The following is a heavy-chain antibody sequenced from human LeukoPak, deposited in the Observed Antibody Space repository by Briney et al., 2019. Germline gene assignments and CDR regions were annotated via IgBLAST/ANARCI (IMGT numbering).Heavy chain of an antibody. CDR3: ARDSSGEYYFDY. D-gene: IGHD6-6*01. J-gene: IGHJ4*02. CDR1: GYTFTSYA. V-gene: IGHV1-3*01. Sequence: GASVKVSCKASGYTFTSYAMHWVRRAPGQRLEWMGWINAGNGNTKYSQKFQGRVTITRDTSASTAYMELSSLRSEDTAVYYCARDSSGEYYFDYWGQGTLVTVSS. CDR2: INAGNGNT.